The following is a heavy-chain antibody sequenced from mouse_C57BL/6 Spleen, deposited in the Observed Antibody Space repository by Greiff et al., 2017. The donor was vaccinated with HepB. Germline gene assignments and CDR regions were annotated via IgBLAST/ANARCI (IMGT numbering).Heavy chain of an antibody. CDR1: GYTFTSYW. D-gene: IGHD2-5*01. CDR3: ARAYYSNYRDYFDY. CDR2: IDPSDSET. Sequence: QVQLKQPGAELVRPGSSVKLSCKASGYTFTSYWMHWVKQRPIQGLEWIGNIDPSDSETHYNQKFKDKATLTVDKSSSTAYMQLSSLTSEDSAVYYCARAYYSNYRDYFDYWGQGTTLTVSS. J-gene: IGHJ2*01. V-gene: IGHV1-52*01.